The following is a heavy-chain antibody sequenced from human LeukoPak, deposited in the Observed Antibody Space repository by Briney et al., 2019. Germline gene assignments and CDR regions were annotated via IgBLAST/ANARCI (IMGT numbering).Heavy chain of an antibody. CDR3: AKDPYFGSGSYPNWFDP. CDR1: GFTFSSYA. J-gene: IGHJ5*02. Sequence: PGGSLRLSCAASGFTFSSYAMSWVRQAPGKGLEWVSAISGSGGSTYYADSVKGRFTISRDNSKNTLYLQMNSLRAEDTAVYYCAKDPYFGSGSYPNWFDPWGQGTLVTVSS. V-gene: IGHV3-23*01. CDR2: ISGSGGST. D-gene: IGHD3-10*01.